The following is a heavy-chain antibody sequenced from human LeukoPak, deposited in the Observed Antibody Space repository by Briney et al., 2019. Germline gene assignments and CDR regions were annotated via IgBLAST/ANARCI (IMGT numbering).Heavy chain of an antibody. V-gene: IGHV3-21*05. CDR2: ISSSSIHI. CDR1: GFTFSSYA. CDR3: ARKKDDYFDY. J-gene: IGHJ4*02. Sequence: GGSLRLSCAASGFTFSSYAMSWVRQAPGKGLEWVSYISSSSIHISYADSVKGRFTISRDDAKNSLYLQMNSLRAEDTAVYYCARKKDDYFDYWGQGSLVAVSS.